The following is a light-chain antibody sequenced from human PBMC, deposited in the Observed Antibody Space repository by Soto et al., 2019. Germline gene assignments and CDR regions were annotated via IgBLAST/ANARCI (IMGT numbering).Light chain of an antibody. J-gene: IGKJ4*01. CDR2: AAS. V-gene: IGKV1-9*01. CDR1: QGIINY. CDR3: EQLNTYPLT. Sequence: DIQLTQSPSFLSADVRYRVTITFRASQGIINYLAWYQQKPGKAPKLLIYAASALQSGVPSRFGGSGSGTEFTLTISSLQPEDFATYYCEQLNTYPLTFGRGTKVDIK.